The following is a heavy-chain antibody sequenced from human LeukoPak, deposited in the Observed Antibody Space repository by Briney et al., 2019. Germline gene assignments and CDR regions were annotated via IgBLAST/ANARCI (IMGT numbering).Heavy chain of an antibody. J-gene: IGHJ4*02. CDR2: IKYDGTHK. D-gene: IGHD3-22*01. CDR3: ASSHDSSGND. CDR1: GISFSSYW. V-gene: IGHV3-7*01. Sequence: PGGSLRLSCVASGISFSSYWMAWVRQAPGKGLEWVANIKYDGTHKFYADSVKGRSTISRDNAKNSLFLEMNSLTADDTAVYFCASSHDSSGNDWGQGTLVTVSS.